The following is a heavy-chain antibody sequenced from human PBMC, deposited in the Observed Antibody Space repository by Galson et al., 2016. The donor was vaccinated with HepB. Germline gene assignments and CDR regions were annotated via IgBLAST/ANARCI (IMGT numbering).Heavy chain of an antibody. J-gene: IGHJ4*02. CDR1: GFTFDDYI. V-gene: IGHV3-43*01. D-gene: IGHD3-3*01. Sequence: SLRLSCATSGFTFDDYIMHWVRQTPEKGLEWVSLIHWDGRTTYYADSVQGRFTISRDNNRNSLSLHMNSLKSEDTALYYCAKASGSHARYYFDRWGQGTQVAVSA. CDR2: IHWDGRTT. CDR3: AKASGSHARYYFDR.